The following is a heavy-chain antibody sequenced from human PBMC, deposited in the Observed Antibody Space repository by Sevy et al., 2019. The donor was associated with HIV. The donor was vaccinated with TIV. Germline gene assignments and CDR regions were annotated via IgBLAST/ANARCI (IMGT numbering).Heavy chain of an antibody. V-gene: IGHV4-59*08. J-gene: IGHJ4*02. CDR2: IYYNGHI. CDR1: GGSITSLY. CDR3: AGENAWGRGYS. Sequence: SETLSLTYTVSGGSITSLYWNWIRQPPGKGLEWIANIYYNGHINYNPSLKSRVTLSLDTSKNQFSLGLGSVTAADTAMYYCAGENAWGRGYSWGQGTLVTVSS. D-gene: IGHD1-26*01.